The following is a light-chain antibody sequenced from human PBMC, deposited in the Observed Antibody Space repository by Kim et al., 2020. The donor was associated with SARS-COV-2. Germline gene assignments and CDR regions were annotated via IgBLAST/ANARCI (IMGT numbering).Light chain of an antibody. Sequence: AIRMTQSPSSLSASTGDRVTITCRASQGISSYLAWYQQKPGKAPKLLIYAASTLQSEVPSRFSGSGSGTDFTLTISCLQSEDFATYYCQQYYSYPPLYTFGQETKLDI. V-gene: IGKV1-8*01. CDR2: AAS. J-gene: IGKJ2*01. CDR3: QQYYSYPPLYT. CDR1: QGISSY.